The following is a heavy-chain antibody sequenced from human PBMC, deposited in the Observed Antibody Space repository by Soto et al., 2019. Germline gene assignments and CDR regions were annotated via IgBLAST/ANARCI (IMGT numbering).Heavy chain of an antibody. Sequence: GASVKVSCKASGYTFTSYGISGVRQAPGQGLEWMGWISAYNGNTNYAQKLQGRVTMTTDTSTSTAYMELRSLRSDDTAVYYCAREGYSSSWYFTQNNWFDPWGQGTLVTGSS. CDR2: ISAYNGNT. CDR3: AREGYSSSWYFTQNNWFDP. V-gene: IGHV1-18*01. CDR1: GYTFTSYG. D-gene: IGHD6-13*01. J-gene: IGHJ5*02.